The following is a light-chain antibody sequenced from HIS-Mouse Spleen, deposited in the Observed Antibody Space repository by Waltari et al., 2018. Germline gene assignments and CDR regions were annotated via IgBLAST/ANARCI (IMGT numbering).Light chain of an antibody. CDR1: SSDVGGYNY. V-gene: IGLV2-14*01. CDR2: EVS. J-gene: IGLJ2*01. CDR3: SSYTSSSTDVV. Sequence: QSALTQPASLSGSPGQSITISCTGTSSDVGGYNYVSWYQQHPGKAPKLMSYEVSNRPSGVSNRFSGSKSGNTASLTISGLQAEDEADYYCSSYTSSSTDVVFGGGTKLTVL.